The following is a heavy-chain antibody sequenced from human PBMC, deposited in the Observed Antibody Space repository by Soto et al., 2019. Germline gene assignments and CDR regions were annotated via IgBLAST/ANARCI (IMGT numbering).Heavy chain of an antibody. CDR2: ISYRGST. D-gene: IGHD6-13*01. CDR3: VTFDFSSTYYNH. V-gene: IGHV4-39*01. CDR1: GASISNSAYY. J-gene: IGHJ4*02. Sequence: SETLSLTCTVSGASISNSAYYWGWIRQPPGKGLEWIGTISYRGSTFYKPSLKSQVTISVDTIKNQFSLKLDSVTVADTAVYYCVTFDFSSTYYNHWGQGTLVTVSS.